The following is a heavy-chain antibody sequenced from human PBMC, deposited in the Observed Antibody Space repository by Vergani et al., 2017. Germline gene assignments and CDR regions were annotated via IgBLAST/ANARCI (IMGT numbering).Heavy chain of an antibody. Sequence: QVQLQQWGAGLLKPSETLSLTCAVYGGSFSGYYWSWIRQPPGKGLEWIGEINHSGSTNYNPSLKSRVTISVDTSKNQFSLKLSSVTAADTAVYYCARRSTPGAFDIWGQGTMVTVSS. J-gene: IGHJ3*02. CDR3: ARRSTPGAFDI. CDR1: GGSFSGYY. CDR2: INHSGST. D-gene: IGHD2-15*01. V-gene: IGHV4-34*01.